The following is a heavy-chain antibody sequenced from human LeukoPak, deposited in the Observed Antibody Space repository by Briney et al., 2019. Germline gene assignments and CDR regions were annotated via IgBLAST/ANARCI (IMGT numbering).Heavy chain of an antibody. V-gene: IGHV3-23*01. CDR1: GFTFSSYA. D-gene: IGHD2-2*01. Sequence: GGSLRLSCAASGFTFSSYAMSWVGQAPGKGLEWVSAISGSGGSTYYADSVKGRFTISRDNSKNTLYLQMNSLRAEDTAVYYCAKGYCSSTSCYLAPYFDYWGQGTLVTVSS. CDR3: AKGYCSSTSCYLAPYFDY. J-gene: IGHJ4*02. CDR2: ISGSGGST.